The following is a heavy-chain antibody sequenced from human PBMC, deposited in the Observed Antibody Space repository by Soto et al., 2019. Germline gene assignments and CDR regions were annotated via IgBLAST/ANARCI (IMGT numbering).Heavy chain of an antibody. CDR3: ARCYCTVGSCYTCWHFDL. D-gene: IGHD2-15*01. CDR1: GYTFADYG. Sequence: QAQLVQSGAEVKKPGASVKVSCQAGGYTFADYGISWVRQAPGQGLEWVGWIGPYNGNTNYAQNLQDGVTMTTDTFTNTAYMELSRLASDDTALYYCARCYCTVGSCYTCWHFDLWGRGTLLTVSS. CDR2: IGPYNGNT. J-gene: IGHJ2*01. V-gene: IGHV1-18*01.